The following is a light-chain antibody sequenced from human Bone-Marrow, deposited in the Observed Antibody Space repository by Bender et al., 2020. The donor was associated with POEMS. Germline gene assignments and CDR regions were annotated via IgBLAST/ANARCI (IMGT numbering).Light chain of an antibody. J-gene: IGLJ1*01. CDR3: SSYSASTIIYV. Sequence: QSALTQPASVSGSPGQSITISCTGTSSDVGYDNYVSWYQQYAGKAPKLMIYEVSNRPSGVSYRFSGSKSGNTASLTISGLQAEDEADYYCSSYSASTIIYVFGTGTRVSVL. V-gene: IGLV2-14*01. CDR1: SSDVGYDNY. CDR2: EVS.